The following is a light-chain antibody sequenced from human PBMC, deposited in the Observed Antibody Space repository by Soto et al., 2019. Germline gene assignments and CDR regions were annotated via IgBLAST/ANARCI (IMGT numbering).Light chain of an antibody. CDR1: VSDVGNFGP. CDR2: EGN. J-gene: IGLJ1*01. CDR3: CSYVGASTYV. Sequence: QSVLTQPASVSGSPGQSITISCTGSVSDVGNFGPVSWYQQHPGQVPKLIIYEGNRRPSGVSSRFSGSKSGNTASLTISGLQAEDEADYYCCSYVGASTYVFGTGTKVTVL. V-gene: IGLV2-23*01.